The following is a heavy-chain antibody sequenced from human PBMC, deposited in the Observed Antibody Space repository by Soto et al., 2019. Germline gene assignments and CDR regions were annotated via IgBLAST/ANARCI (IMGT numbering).Heavy chain of an antibody. Sequence: LSLTCAVSGVSISSGNWWTWVRQTPQRGLEYIGEIFHDGTANYYPSFERRVAISVDTSKNQFSLKLTSVTAAGTAIYFCARLVYDTRLNYMYFDFWGQGALVTVSS. CDR2: IFHDGTA. V-gene: IGHV4-4*01. J-gene: IGHJ4*02. CDR3: ARLVYDTRLNYMYFDF. D-gene: IGHD2-8*01. CDR1: GVSISSGNW.